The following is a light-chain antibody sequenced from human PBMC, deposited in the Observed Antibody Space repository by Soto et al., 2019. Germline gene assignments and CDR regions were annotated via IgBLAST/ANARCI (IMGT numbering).Light chain of an antibody. CDR1: RSISSY. CDR2: AAS. Sequence: IQVTQSPSSLSASVGDRVTITCRASRSISSYLNWYQQKPGKAPKLLIYAASSLQSGVPSRFSGSGSGTDFTLTISSLQPEDFATYYCQQSYSTPLTFGGGTKVDIK. J-gene: IGKJ4*01. CDR3: QQSYSTPLT. V-gene: IGKV1-39*01.